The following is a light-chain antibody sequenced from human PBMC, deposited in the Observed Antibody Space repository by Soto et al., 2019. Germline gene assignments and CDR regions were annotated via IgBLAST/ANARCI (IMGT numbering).Light chain of an antibody. CDR1: SSNIGNNY. Sequence: QSVLTQPPSVSAAPGQKVTISCSGSSSNIGNNYVSWYQQLPGTAPKLLIYDNNKRPSGIPDRFSGSKSGTSATLGITGLQTGDEADYYCCSYAGSYTLVFGGGTKVTVL. CDR3: CSYAGSYTLV. CDR2: DNN. V-gene: IGLV1-51*01. J-gene: IGLJ2*01.